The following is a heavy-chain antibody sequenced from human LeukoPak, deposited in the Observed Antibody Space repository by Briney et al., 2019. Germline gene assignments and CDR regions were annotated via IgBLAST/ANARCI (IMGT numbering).Heavy chain of an antibody. V-gene: IGHV4-34*01. D-gene: IGHD6-6*01. CDR1: GGSFSGYY. CDR3: AREAGGYSSSGLFDY. J-gene: IGHJ4*02. Sequence: SETLSLTCAVYGGSFSGYYWSWIRQPPGKGLEWIGEINHSGSTNYNPSLKSRVTISVDTSKNQFSLKLSSVTAADTAVYYCAREAGGYSSSGLFDYWGQGTLVTVSS. CDR2: INHSGST.